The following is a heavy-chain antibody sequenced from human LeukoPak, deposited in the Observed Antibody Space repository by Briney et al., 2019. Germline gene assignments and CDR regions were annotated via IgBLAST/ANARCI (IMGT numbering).Heavy chain of an antibody. Sequence: GGSLRLSCAASGFTFSSYAMHWVRQAPGKGLEWVAVISYDGSNKYYADSVKGRFTISRDNSKNTLYLQMNSLRAEDTAVYYCARGQVLRFLEWLYYFDYWGQGTPVTVSS. J-gene: IGHJ4*02. CDR3: ARGQVLRFLEWLYYFDY. CDR2: ISYDGSNK. CDR1: GFTFSSYA. D-gene: IGHD3-3*01. V-gene: IGHV3-30-3*01.